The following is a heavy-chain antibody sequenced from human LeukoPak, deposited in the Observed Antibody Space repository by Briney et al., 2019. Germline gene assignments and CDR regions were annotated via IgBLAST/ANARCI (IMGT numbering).Heavy chain of an antibody. V-gene: IGHV4-59*01. CDR3: ARVGWELLPGWYFDL. CDR2: IFYSGST. Sequence: SETLSLTCTVSGGSISGYYWIWVRQPPGKGLEWIGYIFYSGSTNYNPSLKSRVTISVDTSKNQFSLKLSSVTAADTAVYYCARVGWELLPGWYFDLWDRGTLVTVSS. D-gene: IGHD1-26*01. J-gene: IGHJ2*01. CDR1: GGSISGYY.